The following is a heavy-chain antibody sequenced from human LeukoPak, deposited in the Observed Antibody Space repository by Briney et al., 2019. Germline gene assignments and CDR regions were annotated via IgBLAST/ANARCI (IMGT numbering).Heavy chain of an antibody. CDR3: AKAPYDNYYYYTGV. D-gene: IGHD5-12*01. Sequence: QAGGSLRLSCAASGFTFSTYAMIWVRQAPGKGLEWVSAISGSGGYTYYADSVKGRFTISRDNSKNTLYLQMDSLRAEDTAVYYCAKAPYDNYYYYTGVWGKGTTVTVSS. CDR2: ISGSGGYT. CDR1: GFTFSTYA. V-gene: IGHV3-23*01. J-gene: IGHJ6*03.